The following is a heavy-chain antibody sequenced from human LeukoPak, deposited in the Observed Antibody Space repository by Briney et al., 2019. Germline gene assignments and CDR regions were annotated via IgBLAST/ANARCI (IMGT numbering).Heavy chain of an antibody. D-gene: IGHD3-22*01. CDR1: GGTFSSYA. CDR2: IIPIFGTA. J-gene: IGHJ4*02. Sequence: SVKVSCKASGGTFSSYAISWVRQAPGQGLEWMGGIIPIFGTANYAQKFQGRVTITADESTSTAYMELSSLRSEDTAVYYCARVRKVITTRLMYYFDYWGQGTLVTVSS. CDR3: ARVRKVITTRLMYYFDY. V-gene: IGHV1-69*13.